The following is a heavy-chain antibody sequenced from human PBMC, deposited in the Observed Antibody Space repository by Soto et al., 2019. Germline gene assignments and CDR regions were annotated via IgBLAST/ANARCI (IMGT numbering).Heavy chain of an antibody. D-gene: IGHD6-13*01. V-gene: IGHV4-31*03. Sequence: SETLSLTCTVSGGSISSGGTYWNWVRQHPGKGLEWIGYIYYSGSTNYNPSLKSRVTISIDTSKNQFSLKLTSVTAADTAVYYCARATSSWSYPSDYWGQGTLVTVSS. J-gene: IGHJ4*02. CDR2: IYYSGST. CDR1: GGSISSGGTY. CDR3: ARATSSWSYPSDY.